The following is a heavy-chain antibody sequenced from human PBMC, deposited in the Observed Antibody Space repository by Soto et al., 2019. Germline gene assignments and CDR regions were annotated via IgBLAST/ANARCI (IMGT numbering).Heavy chain of an antibody. Sequence: GGSLRLSCAASGFTFSSYGMHWVRQAPGKGLEWVAVISYDGSNKYYADSVKGRFTISRDNSKNTLYLQMNSLRAEDTAVYYCAKDLRASSGWFRDYYGMDVWGQGTTVTVSS. CDR3: AKDLRASSGWFRDYYGMDV. V-gene: IGHV3-30*18. CDR2: ISYDGSNK. J-gene: IGHJ6*02. CDR1: GFTFSSYG. D-gene: IGHD6-19*01.